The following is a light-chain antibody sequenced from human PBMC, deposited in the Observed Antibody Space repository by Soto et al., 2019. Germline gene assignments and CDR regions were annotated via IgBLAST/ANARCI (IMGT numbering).Light chain of an antibody. CDR1: QSLLQSNGYNY. Sequence: DIVMTQSPLSLPVTPGEPASISCSSSQSLLQSNGYNYLDWYLQKPGQSPQLLIYLGSYRAYGVPDRFSGSGSGTDFTLKIRRVEAEDVGVYYCMQAQQTPPTFGQGTKVEIK. V-gene: IGKV2-28*01. CDR3: MQAQQTPPT. J-gene: IGKJ1*01. CDR2: LGS.